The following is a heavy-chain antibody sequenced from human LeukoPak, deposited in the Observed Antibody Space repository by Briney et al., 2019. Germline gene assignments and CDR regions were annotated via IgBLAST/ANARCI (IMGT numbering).Heavy chain of an antibody. V-gene: IGHV3-23*01. Sequence: GGSLRLSCAASGFTFSSYGMSWVRQAPGKGLEWVSAISGSGGSTYYADSVKGRFTISRDNSKNTLDLQMNSLRAEDTAVYYCASIPGIVGATRRDYWGQGTLVTVSS. D-gene: IGHD1-26*01. CDR3: ASIPGIVGATRRDY. CDR2: ISGSGGST. CDR1: GFTFSSYG. J-gene: IGHJ4*02.